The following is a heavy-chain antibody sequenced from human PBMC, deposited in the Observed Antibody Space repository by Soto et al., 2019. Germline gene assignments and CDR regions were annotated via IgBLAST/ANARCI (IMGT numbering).Heavy chain of an antibody. J-gene: IGHJ6*02. CDR3: ARPKCSSTSCYYYYGMDV. D-gene: IGHD2-2*01. CDR2: ISAYNGNT. V-gene: IGHV1-18*01. CDR1: GYTFTSYG. Sequence: QVQLVQSGAEVKKPGASVKVSCKASGYTFTSYGISWVRQAPGQGLEWMGWISAYNGNTNYAQKLQGRVTMTTDTSTSTAYRELRSLRSDDTAVYYCARPKCSSTSCYYYYGMDVWGQGTTVTVSS.